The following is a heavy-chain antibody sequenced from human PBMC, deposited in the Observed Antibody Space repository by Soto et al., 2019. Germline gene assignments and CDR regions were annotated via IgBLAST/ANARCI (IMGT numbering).Heavy chain of an antibody. CDR2: MNPNNGNS. CDR3: AVGGRAYPWGSLRYNWFDP. V-gene: IGHV1-8*01. J-gene: IGHJ5*02. CDR1: GYTFSSYD. Sequence: GASVKVSCKSSGYTFSSYDIHWVRQAPGHGLEWMGLMNPNNGNSAYAQKFQGRVNMTRNTSTNTAYLELTSLTSEDTAPYYWAVGGRAYPWGSLRYNWFDPWGQGTMVTVSS. D-gene: IGHD3-16*01.